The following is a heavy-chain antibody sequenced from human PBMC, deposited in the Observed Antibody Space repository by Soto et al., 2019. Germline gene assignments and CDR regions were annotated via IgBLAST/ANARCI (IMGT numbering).Heavy chain of an antibody. CDR2: INPNGGST. Sequence: ASVKVSYKASGYTFINYYIHWVRQAPGQGLEWMGVINPNGGSTVYAQKFQGRVTLTRDTSTSTVYVELSSLRSDDTAVYFCVRATAARQRDYSYHYYLHIWGKGTTVTVSS. CDR1: GYTFINYY. J-gene: IGHJ6*03. D-gene: IGHD6-6*01. CDR3: VRATAARQRDYSYHYYLHI. V-gene: IGHV1-46*03.